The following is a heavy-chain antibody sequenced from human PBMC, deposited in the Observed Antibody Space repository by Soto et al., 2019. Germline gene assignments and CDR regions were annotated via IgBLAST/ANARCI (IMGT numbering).Heavy chain of an antibody. V-gene: IGHV3-7*01. CDR3: ARDPFFGAFDI. D-gene: IGHD3-16*01. CDR1: AFTFTSSW. Sequence: GGSLGLSCGAAAFTFTSSWMAWVRQAPGKGLEWVATINEDGSEKEYVDSVKGRFTVSRDNAKNSLYLQMNTLRAEDTAVYYCARDPFFGAFDIWGQGTMVTVSS. CDR2: INEDGSEK. J-gene: IGHJ3*02.